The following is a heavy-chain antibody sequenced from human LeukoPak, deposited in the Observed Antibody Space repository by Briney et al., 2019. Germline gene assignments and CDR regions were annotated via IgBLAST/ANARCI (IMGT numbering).Heavy chain of an antibody. Sequence: SGPTLVKPTPTLTLTCTFSGFSLTTNGVGVGWVRQPPGKALQWLAVIYWDDDKRYSPSLKTRLSINKDTSKNQVVLRMTNMHPVDTGTYYCAHPGVAAAFDYWGQGILVTVSS. CDR1: GFSLTTNGVG. V-gene: IGHV2-5*02. D-gene: IGHD6-13*01. J-gene: IGHJ4*02. CDR3: AHPGVAAAFDY. CDR2: IYWDDDK.